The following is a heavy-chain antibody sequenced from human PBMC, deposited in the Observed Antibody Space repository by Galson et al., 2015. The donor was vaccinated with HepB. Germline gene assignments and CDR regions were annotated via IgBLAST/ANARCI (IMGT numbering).Heavy chain of an antibody. CDR3: ASAETPYGIAAAGSDAFDI. CDR2: IYPGDSDT. J-gene: IGHJ3*02. D-gene: IGHD6-13*01. Sequence: GAEVKKPGESLKISCKGSGYSFTSYWIGWVRQMPGKGLEWMGIIYPGDSDTRYSPSFQGQVTISADKSISTAYLQWSSLKASDTAMYYCASAETPYGIAAAGSDAFDIWGQGTMVTVSS. CDR1: GYSFTSYW. V-gene: IGHV5-51*01.